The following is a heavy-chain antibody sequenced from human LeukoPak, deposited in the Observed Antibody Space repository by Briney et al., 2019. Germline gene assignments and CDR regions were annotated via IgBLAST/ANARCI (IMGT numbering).Heavy chain of an antibody. V-gene: IGHV3-21*01. CDR3: AKHGGWDYCNRGSCYYDY. J-gene: IGHJ4*02. CDR2: ITSGSSYK. D-gene: IGHD2-15*01. Sequence: PGGSLRLSCAASGFTFSSYCMSWVRQAPGKGLEWVSSITSGSSYKYYADSVKGRFTVSRDNAKNSLYLQMNSLRADDTAVYYCAKHGGWDYCNRGSCYYDYWGQGTLVTVSS. CDR1: GFTFSSYC.